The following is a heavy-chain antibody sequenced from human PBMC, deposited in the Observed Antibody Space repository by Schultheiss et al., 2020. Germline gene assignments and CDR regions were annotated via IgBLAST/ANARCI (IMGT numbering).Heavy chain of an antibody. CDR3: ARDPRGFDGMDV. Sequence: SETLSLTCTVSGGSISSGGYYWSWIRQHPGKGLEWIGYIYYSGSTYYNPSLKSRVTISVDTSKNQFSLKLSSVTAADTAVYYCARDPRGFDGMDVWGKGTSVTVSS. V-gene: IGHV4-31*03. CDR2: IYYSGST. CDR1: GGSISSGGYY. J-gene: IGHJ6*04.